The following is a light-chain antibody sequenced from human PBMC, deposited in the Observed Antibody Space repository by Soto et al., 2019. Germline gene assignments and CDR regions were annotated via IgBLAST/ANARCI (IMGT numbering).Light chain of an antibody. CDR3: AAWDDSLTGHFV. CDR2: RSN. Sequence: SVLTQPPSVSAAPGQKVTISCSGSSSNIGGNSVYWYQQLPGTAPKLLIYRSNQRRSGVPDRFSGSKSGTSASLAISGLRSDDEADCYCAAWDDSLTGHFVFGAGTKVTV. CDR1: SSNIGGNS. V-gene: IGLV1-47*01. J-gene: IGLJ1*01.